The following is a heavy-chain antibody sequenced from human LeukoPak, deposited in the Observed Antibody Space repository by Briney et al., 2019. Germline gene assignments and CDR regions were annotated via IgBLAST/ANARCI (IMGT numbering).Heavy chain of an antibody. D-gene: IGHD2-8*01. CDR3: ARRSPYIVLMVYASGTDYYMDV. CDR2: ISSSSSTI. CDR1: GFTFSSYE. J-gene: IGHJ6*03. V-gene: IGHV3-48*01. Sequence: GGSLRLSCAASGFTFSSYEMNWVRQAPGKGLEWVSYISSSSSTIYYADSVKGRFTISRDNAKNSLYLQMNSLRAEDTAVYYCARRSPYIVLMVYASGTDYYMDVWGKGTTVTVSS.